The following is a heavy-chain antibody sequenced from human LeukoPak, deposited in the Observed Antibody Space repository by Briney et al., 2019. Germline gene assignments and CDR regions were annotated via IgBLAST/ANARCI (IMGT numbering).Heavy chain of an antibody. V-gene: IGHV3-23*01. CDR2: ISGSGGST. Sequence: GRSLRLSCAVSGFTLSSNYMSWVRQAPGKGLEWVSAISGSGGSTYYADSVKGRFTISRDNSKNTLYLQMNSLRAQDTAVYYCASHLTHVLRFLEWLFNIFDYWGQGTLVTVSS. J-gene: IGHJ4*02. D-gene: IGHD3-3*01. CDR1: GFTLSSNY. CDR3: ASHLTHVLRFLEWLFNIFDY.